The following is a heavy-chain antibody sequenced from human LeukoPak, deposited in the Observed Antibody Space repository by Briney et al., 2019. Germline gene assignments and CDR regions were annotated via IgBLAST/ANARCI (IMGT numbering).Heavy chain of an antibody. CDR2: INHSGST. J-gene: IGHJ4*02. Sequence: PSETLSLTCAVYGGSFSGYYWGWIRQPPGKGLEWIGEINHSGSTNYNPSLKSRVTISVDTSKNQFSLKVSSVTAAGTAVYYCARVNSTSGEVDYWGQGTLVTVSS. D-gene: IGHD3-10*01. V-gene: IGHV4-34*01. CDR1: GGSFSGYY. CDR3: ARVNSTSGEVDY.